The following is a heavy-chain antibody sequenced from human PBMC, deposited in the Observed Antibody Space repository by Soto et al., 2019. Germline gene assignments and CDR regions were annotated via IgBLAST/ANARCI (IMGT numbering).Heavy chain of an antibody. V-gene: IGHV3-15*01. CDR2: IKAKIDGETT. CDR3: VEGWNDF. Sequence: EVYLVESGGDLVEPGGSLRLSCAASKFMFNSAWMSWVRQAPGQGLEWVGRIKAKIDGETTDYADFVQGRFTISRDDSKNILFLEMNSLKIEDTAVYFCVEGWNDFWGQGTLVTVSS. J-gene: IGHJ4*02. D-gene: IGHD1-1*01. CDR1: KFMFNSAW.